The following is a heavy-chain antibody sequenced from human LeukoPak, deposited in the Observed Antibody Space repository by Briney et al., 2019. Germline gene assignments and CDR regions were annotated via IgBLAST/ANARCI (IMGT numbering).Heavy chain of an antibody. J-gene: IGHJ4*02. D-gene: IGHD6-6*01. CDR1: GGSISSSSYY. V-gene: IGHV4-39*01. CDR2: IYYSGST. Sequence: SETLSLTCTVSGGSISSSSYYWGWIRQPPGKGLEWIGSIYYSGSTYYNPSLKSRVTISVDTSKNQFSLKLSSVTAADTAVYYCARGRGIAARPIDYWGQGTLSPSPQ. CDR3: ARGRGIAARPIDY.